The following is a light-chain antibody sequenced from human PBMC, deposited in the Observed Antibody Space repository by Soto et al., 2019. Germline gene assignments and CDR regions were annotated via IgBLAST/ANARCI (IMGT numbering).Light chain of an antibody. J-gene: IGLJ2*01. Sequence: SYELTQPPSVSVAPGKTARITCGGNNIGSKSVHWYQQKPGQAPVLVIYYDSDRPSGIPERFSGSNPGNTATLTISRVEAGDEADYYCQVWDSSSDRYVVFGGGTKVTVL. CDR2: YDS. CDR3: QVWDSSSDRYVV. CDR1: NIGSKS. V-gene: IGLV3-21*04.